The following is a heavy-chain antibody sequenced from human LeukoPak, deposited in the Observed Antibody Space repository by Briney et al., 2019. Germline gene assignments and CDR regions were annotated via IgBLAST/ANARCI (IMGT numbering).Heavy chain of an antibody. CDR2: ISWNSGSI. D-gene: IGHD1-1*01. CDR3: SKKGQADDDGKPD. CDR1: GFTFDDYA. Sequence: PGGSLRLSCAASGFTFDDYAMHWVRQAPGKGLEWVSGISWNSGSIGYADSVKGRFTISRDNSKNTLYLQMNSLRAEDTAVYYCSKKGQADDDGKPDWGQGTLVTVSP. V-gene: IGHV3-9*01. J-gene: IGHJ4*02.